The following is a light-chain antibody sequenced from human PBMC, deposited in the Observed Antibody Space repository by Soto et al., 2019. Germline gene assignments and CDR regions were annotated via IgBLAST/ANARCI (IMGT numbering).Light chain of an antibody. CDR1: SSDVGGYNY. J-gene: IGLJ1*01. Sequence: QSALTQPASVSGSPGQSITISCTGTSSDVGGYNYVSWYQHHPGKAPKLMIYEVSNRPSGVSNRFSGSKPGNTASLTISGLQAEDEADYYCSSYTSSSTLVFGTGTKLTVL. CDR3: SSYTSSSTLV. CDR2: EVS. V-gene: IGLV2-14*01.